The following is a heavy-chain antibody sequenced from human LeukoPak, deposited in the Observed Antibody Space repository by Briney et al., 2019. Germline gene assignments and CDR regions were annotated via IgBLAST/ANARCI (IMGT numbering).Heavy chain of an antibody. D-gene: IGHD3-10*01. CDR1: GYTFTSYA. J-gene: IGHJ4*02. CDR2: INAGNGNT. V-gene: IGHV1-3*01. CDR3: AREGEYGSGSYMFDY. Sequence: ASVNVSCKASGYTFTSYAMHWVRQAPGQRLEWMGWINAGNGNTKYSQKFQGRVTITRDTSASTAYMELSSLRSEDTAVYYCAREGEYGSGSYMFDYWGQGTLVTVSS.